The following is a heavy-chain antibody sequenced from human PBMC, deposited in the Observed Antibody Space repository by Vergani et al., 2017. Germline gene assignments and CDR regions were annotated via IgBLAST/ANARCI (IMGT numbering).Heavy chain of an antibody. CDR1: GFIFSDYV. Sequence: QVQLVESGGGVVQPGKSLSLSCETCGFIFSDYVMHWVRQAPGKGLEWGAGIWHDGRTEKYVDSVQGRFTISRDNSKNTLYLEMESLRVKDTAGYFCARDKSKRAPAVMGTYYYYMGVWGKGTKVTVSS. CDR2: IWHDGRTE. V-gene: IGHV3-33*01. CDR3: ARDKSKRAPAVMGTYYYYMGV. J-gene: IGHJ6*03. D-gene: IGHD3-16*01.